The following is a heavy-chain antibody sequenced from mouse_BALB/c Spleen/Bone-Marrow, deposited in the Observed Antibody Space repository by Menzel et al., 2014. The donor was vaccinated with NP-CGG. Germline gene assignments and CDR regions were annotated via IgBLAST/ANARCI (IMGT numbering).Heavy chain of an antibody. J-gene: IGHJ2*01. V-gene: IGHV1-63*02. CDR3: AGDNNYKYYFDY. CDR1: GYSFTNYY. Sequence: VQLQQSGTELVRPGTSVIISCKASGYSFTNYYIGWVKQRPSHGLEWIGDIYPGGGYTDYSERFKGKATLTADTSSSTAYMHLSSLTSEDSAVYFCAGDNNYKYYFDYWGQGTTLTVSS. D-gene: IGHD2-5*01. CDR2: IYPGGGYT.